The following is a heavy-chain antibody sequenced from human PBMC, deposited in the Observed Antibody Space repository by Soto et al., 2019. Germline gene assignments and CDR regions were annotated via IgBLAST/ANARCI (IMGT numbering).Heavy chain of an antibody. V-gene: IGHV3-33*01. CDR1: GFTLSSYG. J-gene: IGHJ4*02. D-gene: IGHD1-26*01. CDR2: IWYDGSNK. Sequence: GGSLRLSCAASGFTLSSYGMHWVRQAPGKGLEWVAVIWYDGSNKYYADSVKGRFTISRDNSKNTLYLQMNSLRAEDTAVYYCARLAPEYSGSYSTYYFDYWGQGTLVTVSS. CDR3: ARLAPEYSGSYSTYYFDY.